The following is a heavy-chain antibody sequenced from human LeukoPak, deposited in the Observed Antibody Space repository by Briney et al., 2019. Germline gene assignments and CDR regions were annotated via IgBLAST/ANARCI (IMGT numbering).Heavy chain of an antibody. Sequence: PSETLSLTCTVSGGSISSYYWSWIRQPPGKGLEWIGYIYYSGSTNYNPSLKSRVTISVDTSKNQFSLKLSSVTAADTAVYYCASLYGSGSYPYNYFDYWGQGTLVTVSS. CDR3: ASLYGSGSYPYNYFDY. CDR1: GGSISSYY. V-gene: IGHV4-59*01. D-gene: IGHD3-10*01. CDR2: IYYSGST. J-gene: IGHJ4*02.